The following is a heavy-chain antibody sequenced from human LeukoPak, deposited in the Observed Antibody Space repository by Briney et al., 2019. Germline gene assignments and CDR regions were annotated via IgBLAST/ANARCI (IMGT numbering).Heavy chain of an antibody. CDR3: AKGRAVVVPAATGLPYFGY. J-gene: IGHJ4*02. CDR1: GWSFSGYY. CDR2: INHSGST. Sequence: SETLSLTCAVYGWSFSGYYWSWIRQPPGKGLEWIGEINHSGSTDYNPSLKSRVTISVDTSKNQFSLKLSSVTAADTAVYYCAKGRAVVVPAATGLPYFGYWGQGTLVTISS. V-gene: IGHV4-34*01. D-gene: IGHD2-2*01.